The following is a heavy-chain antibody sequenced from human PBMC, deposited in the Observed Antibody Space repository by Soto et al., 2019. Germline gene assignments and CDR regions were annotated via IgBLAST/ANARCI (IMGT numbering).Heavy chain of an antibody. Sequence: QVQLQESGPGLVKPSGTLSLTCAVSGGSISSSNWWSWVRQPPGKGLEWMGEIYHSGSTNYNPSLKSRVTMTVDNSKTQFSLELRSVTAAGTAGYYCGRGGDCDDCSGSDDIWGPGTMVTVSS. CDR3: GRGGDCDDCSGSDDI. CDR1: GGSISSSNW. D-gene: IGHD3-22*01. J-gene: IGHJ3*02. V-gene: IGHV4-4*02. CDR2: IYHSGST.